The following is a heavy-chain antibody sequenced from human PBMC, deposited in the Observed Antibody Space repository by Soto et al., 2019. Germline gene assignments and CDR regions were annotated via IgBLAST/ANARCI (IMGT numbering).Heavy chain of an antibody. CDR3: ARVKYSPPSYYSYGMDV. J-gene: IGHJ6*02. CDR1: GYTFTSYG. Sequence: QVQLVQSGAEVKKPGASVKVSCKASGYTFTSYGISWVRQAPGQGLEWMGWISAYNGNTNYAQKLQGRVTMTTDTSTSTAYMELRILRSDDTAVYYCARVKYSPPSYYSYGMDVWGQGTTVTVSS. D-gene: IGHD5-18*01. CDR2: ISAYNGNT. V-gene: IGHV1-18*01.